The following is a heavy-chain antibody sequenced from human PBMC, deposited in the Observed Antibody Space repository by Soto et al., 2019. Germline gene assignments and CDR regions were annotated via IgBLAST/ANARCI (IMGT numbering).Heavy chain of an antibody. D-gene: IGHD3-22*01. J-gene: IGHJ6*02. V-gene: IGHV1-18*01. CDR2: ISPYNDDT. CDR1: GYTFTSYA. CDR3: ARGGYYDSSGSRNYHYYGMDV. Sequence: ASVKVSCKASGYTFTSYAMHWVRQAPGQRLEWLGWISPYNDDTKYAQKLQGRVTMTTDTSTRTAYMVLRSLRSDDTAVYFCARGGYYDSSGSRNYHYYGMDVWGQGTTVTVSS.